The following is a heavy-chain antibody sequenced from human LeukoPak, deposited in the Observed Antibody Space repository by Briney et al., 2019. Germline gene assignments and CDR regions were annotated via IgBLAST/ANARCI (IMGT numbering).Heavy chain of an antibody. J-gene: IGHJ3*02. D-gene: IGHD4-23*01. V-gene: IGHV3-21*01. CDR2: ISSSSSYI. CDR1: GFTFSSYS. CDR3: AREYGADSARTFDI. Sequence: GGSLRLSCAASGFTFSSYSMNWVRQAPGEGLEWVSSISSSSSYIYYADSVKGRFTISRDNAKNSLYLQMNSLRAEDTAVYYCAREYGADSARTFDIWGQGTLVTVSS.